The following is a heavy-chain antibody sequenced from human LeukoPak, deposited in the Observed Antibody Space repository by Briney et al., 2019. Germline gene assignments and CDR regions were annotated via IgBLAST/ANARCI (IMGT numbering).Heavy chain of an antibody. CDR2: IYSGGYA. CDR3: ARGRGSGSVNHDL. V-gene: IGHV3-66*01. Sequence: QPGGSLRLSCAASGFTFSNYAMSWVRQTPGKGLEWVSLIYSGGYAYYADSVKGRFSISRDNSKNTLYLQMNSLRAEDTAAYFCARGRGSGSVNHDLWGQGTMVTVSS. J-gene: IGHJ3*01. D-gene: IGHD3-10*01. CDR1: GFTFSNYA.